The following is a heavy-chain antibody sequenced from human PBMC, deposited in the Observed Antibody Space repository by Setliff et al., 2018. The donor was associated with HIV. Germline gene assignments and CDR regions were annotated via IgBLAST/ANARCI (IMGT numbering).Heavy chain of an antibody. Sequence: SETLSLTCAFYGESSNDYYWNWIRQPPGKGLEWIGEIHHTGHINNHPSFKSRVTISLDKSTNQFSLKMKSVTAADSAVYYCARFEVTPATTRDSWGQGTLVTVSS. CDR3: ARFEVTPATTRDS. D-gene: IGHD4-17*01. V-gene: IGHV4-34*01. J-gene: IGHJ4*02. CDR1: GESSNDYY. CDR2: IHHTGHI.